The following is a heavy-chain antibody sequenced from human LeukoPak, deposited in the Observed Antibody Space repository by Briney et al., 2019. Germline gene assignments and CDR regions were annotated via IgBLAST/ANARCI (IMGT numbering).Heavy chain of an antibody. Sequence: GGSLRLSCAASGFTFSSYAMSWVRQAPGKGLEWVSAIRSSGGNTFYADSVEGRFTISRDNSKNTLYLQMNSLRAEDTAVYYCAKQHVVPAATPAFDYWGQGTLVTVSS. CDR2: IRSSGGNT. V-gene: IGHV3-23*01. J-gene: IGHJ4*02. CDR1: GFTFSSYA. CDR3: AKQHVVPAATPAFDY. D-gene: IGHD2-2*01.